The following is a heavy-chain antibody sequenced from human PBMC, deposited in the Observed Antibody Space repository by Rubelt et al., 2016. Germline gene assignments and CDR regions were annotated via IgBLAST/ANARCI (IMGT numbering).Heavy chain of an antibody. Sequence: EVQLVESGGGLVQRGGSLKLSCAASGFTFSASGMHWVRQASGKGLEWVGRIRSKPNNYATAYAASVKGRFTISRDDSRNTAYLEMNNLKTEDTAVYYCTRSRDGYTLDKWGQGTLVTVSS. CDR1: GFTFSASG. CDR2: IRSKPNNYAT. D-gene: IGHD5-24*01. V-gene: IGHV3-73*01. J-gene: IGHJ4*02. CDR3: TRSRDGYTLDK.